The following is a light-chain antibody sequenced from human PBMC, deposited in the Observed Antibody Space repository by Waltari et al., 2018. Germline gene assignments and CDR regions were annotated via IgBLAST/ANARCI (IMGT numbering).Light chain of an antibody. CDR3: QQSYTTAYT. CDR1: QSISTS. J-gene: IGKJ2*01. CDR2: VAS. Sequence: IQMTQSPSPLSASVRDRVTITCRESQSISTSLNWYQQIPGKAPKLLIYVASTLQSGVPSRFSGSGSGTDFSLTISSLQPEDFATYYCQQSYTTAYTFGQGTKLEIK. V-gene: IGKV1-39*01.